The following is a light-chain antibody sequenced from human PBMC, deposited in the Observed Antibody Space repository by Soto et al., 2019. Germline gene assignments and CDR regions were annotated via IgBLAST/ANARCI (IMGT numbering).Light chain of an antibody. CDR1: QGIRDE. CDR2: GAS. Sequence: IQMTQFPASLSASVGDRVTITCRASQGIRDELAWYQQKPGKAPILLIYGASRLESGVPSRFSSSGSGTDFSLTIYSLRPEDSATYFCLQDYNSPRTFGQGTKLQI. V-gene: IGKV1-6*01. CDR3: LQDYNSPRT. J-gene: IGKJ2*01.